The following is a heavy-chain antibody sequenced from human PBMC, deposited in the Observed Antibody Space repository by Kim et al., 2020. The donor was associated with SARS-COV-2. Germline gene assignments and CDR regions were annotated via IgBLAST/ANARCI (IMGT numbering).Heavy chain of an antibody. Sequence: LKSRVTISVDTYKNRFSLKLSSVTAADTAVYYCERGVVVVPAAMRPLDYWGQGTLVTVSS. J-gene: IGHJ4*02. V-gene: IGHV4-34*01. D-gene: IGHD2-2*01. CDR3: ERGVVVVPAAMRPLDY.